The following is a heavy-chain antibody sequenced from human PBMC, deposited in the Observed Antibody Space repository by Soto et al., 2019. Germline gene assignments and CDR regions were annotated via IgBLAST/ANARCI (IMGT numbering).Heavy chain of an antibody. CDR1: GYTFSSYY. Sequence: GASVKVSCKASGYTFSSYYFSWVRRAPGQGLEWMGWISGNNGNMNYAQKFQGRLTMTTDTSTGTAYMELRSLRSDDTAVYYCARFWSGYLPDYGGQETLVTVSS. CDR2: ISGNNGNM. CDR3: ARFWSGYLPDY. D-gene: IGHD3-3*01. V-gene: IGHV1-18*01. J-gene: IGHJ4*02.